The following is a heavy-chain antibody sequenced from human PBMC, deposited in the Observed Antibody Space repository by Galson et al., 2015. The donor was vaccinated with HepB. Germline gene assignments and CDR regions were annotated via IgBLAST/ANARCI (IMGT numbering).Heavy chain of an antibody. CDR1: GFTFSSYA. CDR3: ARRPGYDFWSGPADYFDY. Sequence: SLRLSCAASGFTFSSYAMHWVRQAPGKGLEWVAVISYDGSNKYYADSVKGRFTISRDNSKNTLYLQMNSLRAEDTAVYYCARRPGYDFWSGPADYFDYWGQGTLVTVSS. V-gene: IGHV3-30-3*01. D-gene: IGHD3-3*01. CDR2: ISYDGSNK. J-gene: IGHJ4*02.